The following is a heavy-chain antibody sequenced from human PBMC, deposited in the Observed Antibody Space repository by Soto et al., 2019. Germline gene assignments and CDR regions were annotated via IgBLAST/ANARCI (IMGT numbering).Heavy chain of an antibody. D-gene: IGHD2-8*01. J-gene: IGHJ3*02. CDR1: GFTFSSYG. V-gene: IGHV3-30*18. CDR2: ISYDGSNK. CDR3: AKVAPYGDAFDI. Sequence: WWSLRLSCAASGFTFSSYGMHWFRQAPGKGLEWVAVISYDGSNKYYADSVKGRFTISRDNSKNTLYLQMNSLRAEDTAVYYCAKVAPYGDAFDIWGQGTMVTVSS.